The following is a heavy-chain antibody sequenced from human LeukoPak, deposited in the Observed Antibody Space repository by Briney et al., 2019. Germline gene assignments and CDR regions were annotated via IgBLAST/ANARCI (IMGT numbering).Heavy chain of an antibody. CDR3: AKVPTLSGAGAFDI. J-gene: IGHJ3*02. CDR2: ISGSGGST. Sequence: PGGSLRLSCAASGFTFSSYAMSWVRQAPGTGLERVSAISGSGGSTYYADSVKGRFTISRDNSKNTLYLQMNSLRAEDTAVYYCAKVPTLSGAGAFDIWGQGTMVTVSS. V-gene: IGHV3-23*01. D-gene: IGHD3-10*02. CDR1: GFTFSSYA.